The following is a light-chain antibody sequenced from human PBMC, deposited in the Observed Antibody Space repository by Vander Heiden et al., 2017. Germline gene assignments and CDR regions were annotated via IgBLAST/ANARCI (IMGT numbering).Light chain of an antibody. CDR1: RSVSSSY. CDR3: QQYGSSRT. V-gene: IGKV3-20*01. Sequence: EIVLTQSPGTLSLSPGERATLSCRASRSVSSSYLAWYQQKPGQAPRLLIYGASSRATGIPDRFSGSGSGTDFTLTISRLEPEDFAVYYCQQYGSSRTFGPGTKVEIK. CDR2: GAS. J-gene: IGKJ1*01.